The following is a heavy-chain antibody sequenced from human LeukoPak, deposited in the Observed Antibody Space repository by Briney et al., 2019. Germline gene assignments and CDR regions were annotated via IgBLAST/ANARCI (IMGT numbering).Heavy chain of an antibody. Sequence: GGSLRLSCAASGFTFSSYAMSWVRQAPGKGLEWVSAISGSGGSTYYADSVKGRFTISRDNSRSTVDLQMNSLRVEDTGIYYCARDEIPSGTWGQGTMVIVSS. CDR3: ARDEIPSGT. J-gene: IGHJ3*01. V-gene: IGHV3-23*01. D-gene: IGHD6-25*01. CDR2: ISGSGGST. CDR1: GFTFSSYA.